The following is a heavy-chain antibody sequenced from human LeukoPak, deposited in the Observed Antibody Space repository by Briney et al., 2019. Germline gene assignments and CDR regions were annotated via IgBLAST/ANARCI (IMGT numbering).Heavy chain of an antibody. CDR1: GFTFGNYA. CDR2: IRHVGNKE. J-gene: IGHJ4*02. V-gene: IGHV3-30*02. CDR3: VKDRHDSASYYFDF. Sequence: GGSLRLSCGASGFTFGNYAMHWVRQTPGKGLEWVAFIRHVGNKEYYADSAKGRFTVSRDNSKNSLYLQMSSLTPEDTAVYYCVKDRHDSASYYFDFWGQGTLVSVSS. D-gene: IGHD3-10*01.